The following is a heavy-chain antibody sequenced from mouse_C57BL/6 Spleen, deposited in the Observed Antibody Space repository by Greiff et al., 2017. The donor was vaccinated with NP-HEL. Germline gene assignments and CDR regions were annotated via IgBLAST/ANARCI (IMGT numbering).Heavy chain of an antibody. V-gene: IGHV5-9-1*02. CDR2: ISSGGDYI. Sequence: EVKLVESGEGLVKPGGSLKLSCAASGFTFSSYAMSWVRQTPAKRLEWVAYISSGGDYIYYADTVKGRFTISRDNARNTLYLQMSSLKSEDTAMYYCTRDQDYYGSSSGFAYWGQGTLVTVSA. CDR3: TRDQDYYGSSSGFAY. D-gene: IGHD1-1*01. CDR1: GFTFSSYA. J-gene: IGHJ3*01.